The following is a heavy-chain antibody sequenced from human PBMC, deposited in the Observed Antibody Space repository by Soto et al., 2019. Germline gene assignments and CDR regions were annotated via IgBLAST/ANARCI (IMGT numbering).Heavy chain of an antibody. CDR3: ARALTPFDWLLYD. CDR1: GGTFSSYA. J-gene: IGHJ4*02. V-gene: IGHV1-69*13. D-gene: IGHD3-9*01. Sequence: SVKVSCKSSGGTFSSYAISWVRQAPGQGLEWMGGIIPIFGTANYAQKFQGRVTITADESTSTAYMELSSLRSEDTAVYYCARALTPFDWLLYDWGQGTLVTVS. CDR2: IIPIFGTA.